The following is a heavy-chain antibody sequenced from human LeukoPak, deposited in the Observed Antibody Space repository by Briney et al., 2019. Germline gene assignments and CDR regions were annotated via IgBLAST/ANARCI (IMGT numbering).Heavy chain of an antibody. CDR2: INLNSGTT. V-gene: IGHV1-46*01. D-gene: IGHD3-10*01. CDR1: GDTFTNEY. J-gene: IGHJ4*02. CDR3: ASDLPPGYGSKAY. Sequence: ASVKVSCKSSGDTFTNEYMHWVRQAPGQGLEWMGVINLNSGTTNYAQNFQGRVTMTRDASTDTVYMELSSLRSDDTALYYCASDLPPGYGSKAYWGQGTLVTVSS.